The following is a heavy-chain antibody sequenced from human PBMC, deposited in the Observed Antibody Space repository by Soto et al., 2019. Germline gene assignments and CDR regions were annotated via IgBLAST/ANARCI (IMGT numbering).Heavy chain of an antibody. CDR3: AKDLEDIVVVVAATLYAFDI. CDR1: GFTFSSYA. CDR2: ISGSGGST. J-gene: IGHJ3*02. V-gene: IGHV3-23*01. D-gene: IGHD2-15*01. Sequence: GGSLRLSCAASGFTFSSYAMSWVRQAPGKGLEWVSAISGSGGSTYYADSVKGRFTISRDNSKNTLYLQMNSLRAEDTAVYYCAKDLEDIVVVVAATLYAFDIWGQGTMVTVSS.